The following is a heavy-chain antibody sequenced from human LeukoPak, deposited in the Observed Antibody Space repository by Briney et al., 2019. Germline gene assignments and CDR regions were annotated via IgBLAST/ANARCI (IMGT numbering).Heavy chain of an antibody. D-gene: IGHD1-1*01. V-gene: IGHV3-7*04. CDR1: GFTFSSYW. Sequence: GGPLRLSCAASGFTFSSYWMSWVRQAPGKGLEWVASIKFDESEKHYMDSVKGRFTISRDTAKNSLYLQMNSLRVEDTAVYFCARVTTNGYFEYWGQGSLVTVSP. J-gene: IGHJ4*02. CDR2: IKFDESEK. CDR3: ARVTTNGYFEY.